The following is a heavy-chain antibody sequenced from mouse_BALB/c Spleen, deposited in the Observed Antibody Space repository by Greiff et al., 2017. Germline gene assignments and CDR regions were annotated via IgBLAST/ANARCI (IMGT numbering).Heavy chain of an antibody. V-gene: IGHV3-8*02. D-gene: IGHD2-14*01. CDR3: ARSPTSTYYRYAGFAMDY. J-gene: IGHJ4*01. CDR2: ISYSGST. Sequence: EVQLQESGPSLVKPSQTLSLTCSVTGDSITSCYWNWIRKFPGNKLEYMGYISYSGSTYYNPSLKSRISNTRDTSKNQYYLQLNSVTTEDTATYYCARSPTSTYYRYAGFAMDYWGQGTSVTVSS. CDR1: GDSITSCY.